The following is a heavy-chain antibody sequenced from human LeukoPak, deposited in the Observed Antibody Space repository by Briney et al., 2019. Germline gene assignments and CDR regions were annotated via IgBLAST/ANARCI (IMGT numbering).Heavy chain of an antibody. V-gene: IGHV4-59*01. J-gene: IGHJ3*02. D-gene: IGHD3-22*01. CDR3: ARGVYYDSSGYYLGSYDAFDI. Sequence: SETLSLTCTVSGGSISSYYWSWIRQPPGKGLEWIRYIYYSGSTNYNPSLKSRVTISVDTSKNQFSLKLSSVTAADTAVYYCARGVYYDSSGYYLGSYDAFDIWGQGTMVTVSS. CDR1: GGSISSYY. CDR2: IYYSGST.